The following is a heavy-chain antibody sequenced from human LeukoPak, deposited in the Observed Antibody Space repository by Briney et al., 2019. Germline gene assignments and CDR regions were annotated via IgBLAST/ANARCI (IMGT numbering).Heavy chain of an antibody. Sequence: PGGSLRLSCAASGFTFSSYGMSWVRQAPGKGLEWVSTISGSGGSTYYADSVKGRFTISRDNAKNSLYLQMNSLRAEDTAVYYCAELGITMIGGVWGKGTTVTISS. D-gene: IGHD3-10*02. CDR2: ISGSGGST. CDR1: GFTFSSYG. CDR3: AELGITMIGGV. J-gene: IGHJ6*04. V-gene: IGHV3-23*01.